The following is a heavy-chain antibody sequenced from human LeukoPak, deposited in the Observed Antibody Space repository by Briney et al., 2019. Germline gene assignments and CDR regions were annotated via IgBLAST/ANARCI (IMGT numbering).Heavy chain of an antibody. D-gene: IGHD3-16*01. V-gene: IGHV4-34*01. J-gene: IGHJ6*03. CDR1: GGSFSGYY. Sequence: SETLSLTCAVYGGSFSGYYWSWIRQPPGKGLEWIGEINHSGSTNYNPSLKSRVTISVDTSKNQFSLKLSSVTAADTAVYYCARGGEWGPYYYYYYMDVWGKGTTVTISS. CDR3: ARGGEWGPYYYYYYMDV. CDR2: INHSGST.